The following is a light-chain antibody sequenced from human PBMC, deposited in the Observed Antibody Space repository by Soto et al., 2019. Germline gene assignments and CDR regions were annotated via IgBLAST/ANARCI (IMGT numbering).Light chain of an antibody. J-gene: IGKJ1*01. CDR2: AAS. CDR3: XQSYSTPWT. Sequence: DIQMTQSPSSLSASVGDRVTITCRASQSISSYLNWYQQKPGKAPKLLIYAASSLQSGVPSRFSGSGSGTDXTLTIXSXXPEDFATYXXXQSYSTPWTFGQGTKVEIK. CDR1: QSISSY. V-gene: IGKV1-39*01.